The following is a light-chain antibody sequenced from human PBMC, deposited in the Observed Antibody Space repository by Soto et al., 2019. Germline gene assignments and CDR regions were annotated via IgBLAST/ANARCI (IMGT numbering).Light chain of an antibody. CDR3: QQYGSSPRT. CDR2: GAS. V-gene: IGKV3-20*01. Sequence: EIVLTQSPGTLSLYPGVSAALSCRASQSVSSRSLAWYQQKRGQAPRLLIHGASNRATGIPDRFSGSGSGTDFTLTISRLEPEDFEVYYCQQYGSSPRTFGRGNKVEV. J-gene: IGKJ4*02. CDR1: QSVSSRS.